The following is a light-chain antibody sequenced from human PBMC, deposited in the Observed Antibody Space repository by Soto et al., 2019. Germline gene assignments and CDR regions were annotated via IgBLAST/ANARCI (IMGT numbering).Light chain of an antibody. J-gene: IGLJ1*01. CDR2: DVS. CDR3: NSYTTSSTYV. Sequence: VLTQPASVSGSPGQSITISCTGTSSDVGGYNYVSWYQQHPGKAPKLMIYDVSNRPSGVSNRFSGSKSGNTASLTTSGLQAEDEADYYCNSYTTSSTYVFGTGTKVTVL. CDR1: SSDVGGYNY. V-gene: IGLV2-14*01.